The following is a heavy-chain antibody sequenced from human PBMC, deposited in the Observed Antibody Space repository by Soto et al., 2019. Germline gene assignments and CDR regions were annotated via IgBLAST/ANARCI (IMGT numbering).Heavy chain of an antibody. CDR3: ASGLYSSSWYNWFDP. D-gene: IGHD6-13*01. Sequence: GASVKVSCKASGYTFTSYAMHWVRQAPGQRLEWMGWINAGNGNTKYSQRFQGRVTITRDTSASTAYMELSSLRSEDTAVYYCASGLYSSSWYNWFDPWGQGTLVTVSS. V-gene: IGHV1-3*01. CDR2: INAGNGNT. CDR1: GYTFTSYA. J-gene: IGHJ5*02.